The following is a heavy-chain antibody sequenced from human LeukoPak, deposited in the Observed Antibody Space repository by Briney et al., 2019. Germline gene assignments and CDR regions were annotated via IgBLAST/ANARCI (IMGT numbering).Heavy chain of an antibody. Sequence: ASVKVSCKASGYTFTSYYMHWVRQAPGQGLEWMGIINPRGGSTSYAQKFQGRVTMTRDTSTSTVYMELSSLRSEDTAVYYCARVKWGTIFGVVILPDFDYWGQGTLVTVSS. CDR3: ARVKWGTIFGVVILPDFDY. J-gene: IGHJ4*02. V-gene: IGHV1-46*03. CDR2: INPRGGST. D-gene: IGHD3-3*01. CDR1: GYTFTSYY.